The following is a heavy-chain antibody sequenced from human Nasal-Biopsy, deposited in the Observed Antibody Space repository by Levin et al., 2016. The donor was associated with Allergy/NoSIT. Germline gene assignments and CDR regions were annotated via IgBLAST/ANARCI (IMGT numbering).Heavy chain of an antibody. V-gene: IGHV3-23*01. CDR3: TKDSRGSVGWWAMHY. J-gene: IGHJ4*02. Sequence: GGSLRLSCDASGFRLSDYAMNWVRQAPGKGLEWVSASTGDGRRTYYAESVKGRFTISRDNSKNILYLQMTGLRVDDTATYFCTKDSRGSVGWWAMHYWGQGAPVLVSS. D-gene: IGHD2-8*02. CDR2: STGDGRRT. CDR1: GFRLSDYA.